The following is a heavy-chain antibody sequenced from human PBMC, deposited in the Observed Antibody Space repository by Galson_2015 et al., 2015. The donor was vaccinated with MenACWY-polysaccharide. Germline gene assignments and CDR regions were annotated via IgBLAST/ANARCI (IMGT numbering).Heavy chain of an antibody. J-gene: IGHJ3*02. CDR2: NK. D-gene: IGHD2-15*01. Sequence: NKVYVNSVQGRFPISRDNSKNALFLEVNSLGAEDTAVYYCAREGSRIVFHAFDTWGQGTMVTVSS. CDR3: AREGSRIVFHAFDT. V-gene: IGHV3-33*01.